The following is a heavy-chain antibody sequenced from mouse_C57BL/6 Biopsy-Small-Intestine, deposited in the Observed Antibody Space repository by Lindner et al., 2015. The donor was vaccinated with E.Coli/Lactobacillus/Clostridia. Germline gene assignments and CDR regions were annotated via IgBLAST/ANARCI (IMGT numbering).Heavy chain of an antibody. CDR3: AKDYYGSSYDY. V-gene: IGHV5-17*01. CDR2: ISSGSSTI. J-gene: IGHJ2*01. D-gene: IGHD1-1*01. Sequence: VQLQESGGGLVKPGGSLKLSCAASGFTFSDYGMHWVRQAPEKGQEWVAYISSGSSTIYYADTVKGRFTISRDNAKNTLFLQMTSLRSEDTAMYYCAKDYYGSSYDYWGQGTTLTVSS. CDR1: GFTFSDYG.